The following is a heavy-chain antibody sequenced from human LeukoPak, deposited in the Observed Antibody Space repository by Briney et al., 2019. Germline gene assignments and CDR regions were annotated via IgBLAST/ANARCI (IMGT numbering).Heavy chain of an antibody. CDR2: ISGSGGST. J-gene: IGHJ4*02. CDR1: GFTFSSYA. CDR3: ARVPVSTVTTLLHYFDY. V-gene: IGHV3-23*01. D-gene: IGHD4-17*01. Sequence: PGGSLRLSCAVSGFTFSSYAMSWVRQAPGKGLEWVSAISGSGGSTYYADSVKGRFTISRDNSKNTLYLQMNSLRVEDTALYYCARVPVSTVTTLLHYFDYWGQGILVTVSS.